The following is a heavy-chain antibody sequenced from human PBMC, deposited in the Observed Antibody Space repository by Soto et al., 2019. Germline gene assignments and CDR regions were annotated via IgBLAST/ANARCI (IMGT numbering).Heavy chain of an antibody. V-gene: IGHV3-53*01. CDR2: IYSGGST. Sequence: PGGSLRLSCAASGFSVSSNYMSWVRQPPGKGLEWVSVIYSGGSTYYADSVKGRFTLSRDNSRNTLYLQMNSLRAEDTAVYYCARDRCISTNCYYDYWGQGILVTVSS. D-gene: IGHD2-2*01. CDR1: GFSVSSNY. J-gene: IGHJ4*02. CDR3: ARDRCISTNCYYDY.